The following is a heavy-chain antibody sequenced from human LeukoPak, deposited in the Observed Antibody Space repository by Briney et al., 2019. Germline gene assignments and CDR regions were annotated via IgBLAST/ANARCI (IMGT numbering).Heavy chain of an antibody. Sequence: GGSLRLSCAASGFTFNSYGMHWVRQAPGKGLEWVAVISYDGRNKYYADSVKGRFTISRDNSKNTLYLQMNSLRAEETAVYHCAKDTSAYYSGMDVWGQGTTVTVSS. V-gene: IGHV3-30*18. CDR1: GFTFNSYG. CDR2: ISYDGRNK. CDR3: AKDTSAYYSGMDV. J-gene: IGHJ6*02.